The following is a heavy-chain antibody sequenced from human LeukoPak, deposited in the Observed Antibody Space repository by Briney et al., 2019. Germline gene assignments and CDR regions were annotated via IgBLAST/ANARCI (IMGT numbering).Heavy chain of an antibody. CDR2: ILHSGST. V-gene: IGHV4-30-2*01. CDR3: ARTRYFWSAYFDY. J-gene: IGHJ4*02. Sequence: SETLSLTCAVSGVSITSDTYYWSWIRQPPGKGLEWIGYILHSGSTYHNPSLKSRVTISVDTSKNQFSLKLSSVTAADTAVYFCARTRYFWSAYFDYWGQGILVTVSS. CDR1: GVSITSDTYY. D-gene: IGHD3-3*01.